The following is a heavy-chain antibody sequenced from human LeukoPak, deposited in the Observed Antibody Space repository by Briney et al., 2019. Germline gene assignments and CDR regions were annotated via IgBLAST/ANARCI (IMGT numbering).Heavy chain of an antibody. CDR1: GGSISSGSYY. CDR2: IYTSGST. CDR3: ARGCSSTSCYRTFDY. Sequence: PSETLSLTCTVSGGSISSGSYYWSWVRQPAGKGLEWIGRIYTSGSTNYNPSLKSRVTMSVDTSKNQFSLKLSSVTAADTAVYYCARGCSSTSCYRTFDYWGQGTLVTVSS. J-gene: IGHJ4*02. V-gene: IGHV4-61*02. D-gene: IGHD2-2*01.